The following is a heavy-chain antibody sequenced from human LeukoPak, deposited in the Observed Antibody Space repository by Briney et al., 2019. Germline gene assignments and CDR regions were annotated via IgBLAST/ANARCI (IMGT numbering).Heavy chain of an antibody. J-gene: IGHJ4*02. CDR1: GFTFSDYG. V-gene: IGHV3-30*18. CDR3: GKQWDHGGLADC. CDR2: ISNDGRDK. D-gene: IGHD4-23*01. Sequence: PGGSLRLSCAASGFTFSDYGMHWVRQAPGKGLEWVAVISNDGRDKQYGDSVKGRFTISRDNSENTMYLQMNSLRAEDTGLYYCGKQWDHGGLADCWGQRTLVTVSS.